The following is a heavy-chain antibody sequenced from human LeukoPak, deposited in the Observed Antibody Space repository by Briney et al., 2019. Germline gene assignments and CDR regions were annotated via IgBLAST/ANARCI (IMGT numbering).Heavy chain of an antibody. Sequence: SGTLSLTCTVSGGSISGYYWSWIRQPPGKGLEWIGYIYYSGSTNYNPSLKSRVTISVDTSKNQFSLKLSSVTAADTAVYYCARAVYDILTGYSFDYWGQGTLVTVSS. V-gene: IGHV4-59*01. CDR3: ARAVYDILTGYSFDY. CDR1: GGSISGYY. J-gene: IGHJ4*02. D-gene: IGHD3-9*01. CDR2: IYYSGST.